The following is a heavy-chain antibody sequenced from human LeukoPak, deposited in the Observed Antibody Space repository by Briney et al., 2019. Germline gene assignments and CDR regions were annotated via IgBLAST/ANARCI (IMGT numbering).Heavy chain of an antibody. D-gene: IGHD3-3*01. CDR2: ISSSGSTI. V-gene: IGHV3-48*03. CDR1: GFTFSSYE. CDR3: ARGVYYDFWSGEFDY. Sequence: PGGSLRLSCAASGFTFSSYEMNWVRQAPGKGLEWASYISSSGSTIYYADSVKGRFTISRDNAKNSLYLQMNSLRAEDTAVYYCARGVYYDFWSGEFDYWGQGTLVTVSS. J-gene: IGHJ4*02.